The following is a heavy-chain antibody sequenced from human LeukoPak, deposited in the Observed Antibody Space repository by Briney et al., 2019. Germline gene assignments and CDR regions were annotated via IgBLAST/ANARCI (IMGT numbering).Heavy chain of an antibody. CDR3: ARSDYGSGSHIDY. D-gene: IGHD3-10*01. J-gene: IGHJ4*02. V-gene: IGHV4-59*01. CDR2: IYYSGST. CDR1: GGSISSYY. Sequence: PSETLSLTCTVSGGSISSYYWSWIRQPPGKGLEWIGYIYYSGSTNYNPSLKSRVTISVDTSKNQFSLKLSSVTAADTAVYYCARSDYGSGSHIDYWGQGTQVTVSS.